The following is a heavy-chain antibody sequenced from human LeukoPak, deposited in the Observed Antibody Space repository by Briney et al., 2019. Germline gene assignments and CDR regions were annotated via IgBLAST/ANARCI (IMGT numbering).Heavy chain of an antibody. D-gene: IGHD2-15*01. CDR1: GFTVSNNY. Sequence: GGSLRLSCAASGFTVSNNYMSWVRQAPGKGLEWVAIMSFDGSDKYYADSVKGRFTISGDNSKNTLYLQLNSLRAEDTAVYYCAKVSHYAGYCSGGSCYYFDYWGQGTLVTVSS. J-gene: IGHJ4*02. CDR2: MSFDGSDK. CDR3: AKVSHYAGYCSGGSCYYFDY. V-gene: IGHV3-30*18.